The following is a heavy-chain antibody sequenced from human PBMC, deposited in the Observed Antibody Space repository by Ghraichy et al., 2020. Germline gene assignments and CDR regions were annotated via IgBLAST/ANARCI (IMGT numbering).Heavy chain of an antibody. D-gene: IGHD3-10*01. J-gene: IGHJ5*02. Sequence: SETLSLTCTVSGGTVSSGSYYWSWIRQPPGKGLECIGYIYYSGSTSYNPALQSLVTISIDTSKNQFSLKLTSVTAADTAVYYCAREGYYGSGSYYNVFWFDPWGQGTLVTVSS. CDR3: AREGYYGSGSYYNVFWFDP. CDR2: IYYSGST. CDR1: GGTVSSGSYY. V-gene: IGHV4-61*01.